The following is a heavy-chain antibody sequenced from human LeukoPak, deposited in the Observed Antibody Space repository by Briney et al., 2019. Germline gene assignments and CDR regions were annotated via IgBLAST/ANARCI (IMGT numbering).Heavy chain of an antibody. CDR2: VYYTGST. V-gene: IGHV4-39*01. CDR3: ARRNDILPRLDY. CDR1: GASISSGIYY. J-gene: IGHJ4*02. Sequence: SETLSLTCSVSGASISSGIYYWGWIRQPSGKGLKWIGNVYYTGSTYYNPSLKSRVTISVDTSKNQFSLELASVTAADTAVYFCARRNDILPRLDYWGQGTLVTVSS. D-gene: IGHD3-9*01.